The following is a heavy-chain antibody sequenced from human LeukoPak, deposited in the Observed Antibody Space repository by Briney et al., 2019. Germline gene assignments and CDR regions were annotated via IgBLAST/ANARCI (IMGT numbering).Heavy chain of an antibody. Sequence: SETLSLTCAVYGGSISRYYWSWIRQPPGKGLEWIGEISHSGSSSYSPSLKSRVTISVDTSKNQFSLKLNSVTAADTAVYYCVREVRREGDQFDYWGQGTLVTVSS. CDR1: GGSISRYY. J-gene: IGHJ4*02. D-gene: IGHD2-21*01. CDR2: ISHSGSS. V-gene: IGHV4-34*01. CDR3: VREVRREGDQFDY.